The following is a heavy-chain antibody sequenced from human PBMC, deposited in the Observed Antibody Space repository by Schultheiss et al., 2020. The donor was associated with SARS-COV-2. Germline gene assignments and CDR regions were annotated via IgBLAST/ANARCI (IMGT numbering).Heavy chain of an antibody. CDR2: IYYSGST. Sequence: SETLSLTCAVYGGSFSGYYWSWIRQPPGKGLEWIGSIYYSGSTYYNPSLKSRVTISVDTSKNQFSLKLSSVTAADTAVYYCAKEGIDFGTADENTYFDYWGQGTLVTVSS. V-gene: IGHV4-34*01. CDR1: GGSFSGYY. CDR3: AKEGIDFGTADENTYFDY. J-gene: IGHJ4*02. D-gene: IGHD3-3*01.